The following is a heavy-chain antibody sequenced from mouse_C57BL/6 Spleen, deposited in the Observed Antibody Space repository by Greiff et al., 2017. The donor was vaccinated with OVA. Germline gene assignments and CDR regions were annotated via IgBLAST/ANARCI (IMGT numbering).Heavy chain of an antibody. CDR1: GYTFTDYY. Sequence: EVQLQQSGPELVKPGASVKISCKASGYTFTDYYMNWVKQSHGKSLEWIGDINPNNGGTSYNQKFKGKATLTVYKSSSTAYMELRSLTSEESAVYYCARPLRTTVVAKGYFDVWGTGTTVTVSS. D-gene: IGHD1-1*01. CDR2: INPNNGGT. V-gene: IGHV1-26*01. J-gene: IGHJ1*03. CDR3: ARPLRTTVVAKGYFDV.